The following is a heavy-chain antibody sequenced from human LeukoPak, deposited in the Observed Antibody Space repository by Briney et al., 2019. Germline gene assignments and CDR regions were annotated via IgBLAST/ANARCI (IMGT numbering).Heavy chain of an antibody. V-gene: IGHV1-69*05. J-gene: IGHJ4*02. CDR3: ARGHPDYDSSGYYCCYFDY. Sequence: ASVKVSCKASGGTFSSYAISWVRQAPGQGLEWMGGIIPIFGTANYAQKFQGRVTITTDESTSTAYMELSSLRSEDTAVYYCARGHPDYDSSGYYCCYFDYWGQGTLVAVSS. D-gene: IGHD3-22*01. CDR1: GGTFSSYA. CDR2: IIPIFGTA.